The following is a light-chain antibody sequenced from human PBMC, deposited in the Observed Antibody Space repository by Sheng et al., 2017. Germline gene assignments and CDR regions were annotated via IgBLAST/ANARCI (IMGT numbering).Light chain of an antibody. CDR2: GPS. CDR3: QQYGSSPPRT. V-gene: IGKV3-20*01. Sequence: EIVLTQSPGTLSLSPGERAILSCRASQSVSNSYIAWYQQKPGQAPRLLIYGPSSRATGIPDRFSGSWSGTDFTLTISRLEPEDFAVYYCQQYGSSPPRTFGQGTKVEIK. CDR1: QSVSNSY. J-gene: IGKJ1*01.